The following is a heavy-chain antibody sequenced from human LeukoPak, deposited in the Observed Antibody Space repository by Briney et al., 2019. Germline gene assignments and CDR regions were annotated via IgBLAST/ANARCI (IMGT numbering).Heavy chain of an antibody. V-gene: IGHV6-1*01. J-gene: IGHJ4*02. Sequence: SQTLSLTCAISGDSVSSNSAVWNWIRQSPSRGLEWLGRTYYRSKWYNDYAVSVRSRISINPDTSKNQFSLQLNSVTPEDTAVYYCARGGAAAGLEYWGQGTRFTVSS. D-gene: IGHD6-13*01. CDR3: ARGGAAAGLEY. CDR1: GDSVSSNSAV. CDR2: TYYRSKWYN.